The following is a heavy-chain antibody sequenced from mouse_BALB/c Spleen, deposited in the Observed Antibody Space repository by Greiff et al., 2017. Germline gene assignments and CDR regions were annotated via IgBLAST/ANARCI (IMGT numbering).Heavy chain of an antibody. CDR3: AREDYGNFHFFDY. CDR1: GYTFTDYN. D-gene: IGHD2-1*01. CDR2: IYPYNGGT. J-gene: IGHJ2*01. Sequence: EVQLQQSGPELVKPGASVKISCKASGYTFTDYNMHWVKQSHGKSLEWIGYIYPYNGGTGYNQKFKSKATLTVDNSSSTAYMELRSLTSEDSAVYYCAREDYGNFHFFDYWGQGTTLTVSS. V-gene: IGHV1S29*02.